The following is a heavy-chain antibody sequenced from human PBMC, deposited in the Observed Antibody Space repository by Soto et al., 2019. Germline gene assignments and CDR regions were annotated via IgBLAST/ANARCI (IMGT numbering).Heavy chain of an antibody. J-gene: IGHJ4*02. D-gene: IGHD3-22*01. V-gene: IGHV3-64D*06. CDR3: VKGEYYYDSSGYYPFDY. CDR2: ISTDGGNT. Sequence: GGSLRLSCSASGFTCSIYAMHWVRQAPGKGLEYVSSISTDGGNTHYTDSVKGRFTISRDNSKNTVYLQMSSLRAEDTAVYYCVKGEYYYDSSGYYPFDYWGQGT. CDR1: GFTCSIYA.